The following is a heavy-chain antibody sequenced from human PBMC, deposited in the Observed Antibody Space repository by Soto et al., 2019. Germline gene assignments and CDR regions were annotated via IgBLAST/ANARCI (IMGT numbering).Heavy chain of an antibody. CDR3: AKNGGGSPLRHLDY. D-gene: IGHD2-8*01. CDR1: GFTFSSYA. J-gene: IGHJ4*02. V-gene: IGHV3-23*01. CDR2: ISGSGGST. Sequence: EVQLLESGGGLVQPGGSLRLSCAASGFTFSSYAMSWVRQAPGKGLEWVSAISGSGGSTYYADSVKGRFTISRDNSKNPLYLQMNSLRAEDTAVYYCAKNGGGSPLRHLDYWGQGTLVTVSS.